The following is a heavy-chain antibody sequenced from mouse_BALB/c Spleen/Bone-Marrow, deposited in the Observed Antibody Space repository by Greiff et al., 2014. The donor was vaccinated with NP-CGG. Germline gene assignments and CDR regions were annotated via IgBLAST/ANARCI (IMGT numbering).Heavy chain of an antibody. CDR1: GYTFTDYV. CDR3: ERYDGPAGFDY. Sequence: VQLQQSGTELFKPRTSVKMSCKASGYTFTDYVIGWVKQRTGQVLEWIGEIYPGTGSTYYDENFRGKATLTADKSSTTVYMQLTSLTSEDSAVDVGERYDGPAGFDYGGKGTLVTVSA. D-gene: IGHD2-14*01. V-gene: IGHV1-83*01. J-gene: IGHJ3*01. CDR2: IYPGTGST.